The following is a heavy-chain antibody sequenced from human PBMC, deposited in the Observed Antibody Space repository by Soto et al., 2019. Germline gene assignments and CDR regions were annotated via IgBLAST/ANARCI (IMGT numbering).Heavy chain of an antibody. J-gene: IGHJ5*02. CDR2: IYYSGIT. CDR3: AIFGAARNWFDP. Sequence: SETLSLTCTGSGGSISSYYCSWIRQPPGKGLEWIGYIYYSGITNYNPSLKSRVTISVDTSKNQFSLKVSSVTAADTAVYYCAIFGAARNWFDPWGQGTLVTVCS. CDR1: GGSISSYY. V-gene: IGHV4-59*01. D-gene: IGHD6-6*01.